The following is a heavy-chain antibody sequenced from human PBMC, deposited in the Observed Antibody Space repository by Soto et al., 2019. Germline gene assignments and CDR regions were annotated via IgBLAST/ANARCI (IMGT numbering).Heavy chain of an antibody. V-gene: IGHV1-3*01. J-gene: IGHJ6*02. CDR1: GYTFTSYA. CDR3: AREFNVDSYYYYYGMDV. CDR2: INAGNGNT. Sequence: ASVKVSCKASGYTFTSYAMHWVRQAPGQRLEWMGWINAGNGNTKYSQKFQGRVTITRDTSASTAYMELSSLRSEDTAVYYCAREFNVDSYYYYYGMDVWGQGTTVTVPS.